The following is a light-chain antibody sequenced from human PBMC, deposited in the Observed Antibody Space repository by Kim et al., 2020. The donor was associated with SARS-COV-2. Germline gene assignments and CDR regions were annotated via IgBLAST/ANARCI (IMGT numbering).Light chain of an antibody. Sequence: SYELTQPPPLSVAPGKTATITCGGNNIGTKSVHWYQQKPGQAPILVIFFDSDRPSVIPERFSGSNSGNTAALTISRVEAGDEADYFCQVWDSASDQWVFG. J-gene: IGLJ3*02. V-gene: IGLV3-21*01. CDR2: FDS. CDR3: QVWDSASDQWV. CDR1: NIGTKS.